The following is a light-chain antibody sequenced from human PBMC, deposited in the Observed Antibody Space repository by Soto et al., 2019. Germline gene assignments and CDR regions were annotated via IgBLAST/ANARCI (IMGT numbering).Light chain of an antibody. CDR3: QQYGSSGT. Sequence: EMVLTQSPGTLPLSPGERATLSCMATQSISRSYLALYQQKPGQSPRLLIYAESSRATAIPDRFSGSGSGTAFPPTISRLEPEDFAVYYCQQYGSSGTFGQGTKVDIK. V-gene: IGKV3-20*01. J-gene: IGKJ1*01. CDR2: AES. CDR1: QSISRSY.